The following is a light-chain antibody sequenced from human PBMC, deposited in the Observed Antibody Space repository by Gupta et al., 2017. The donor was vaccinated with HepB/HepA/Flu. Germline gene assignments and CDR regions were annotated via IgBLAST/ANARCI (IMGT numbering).Light chain of an antibody. V-gene: IGKV3-11*01. Sequence: EIVLTQSPATLSSSPGERATLSCRASQSVSNYLAWYQHKPGQAPRLLIYDAFNSATCIPARFSGSGSGLDFTLSIMRLEPEDIAVYYFYGRSTWRNTFGGGTKVEIK. CDR1: QSVSNY. CDR2: DAF. CDR3: YGRSTWRNT. J-gene: IGKJ4*01.